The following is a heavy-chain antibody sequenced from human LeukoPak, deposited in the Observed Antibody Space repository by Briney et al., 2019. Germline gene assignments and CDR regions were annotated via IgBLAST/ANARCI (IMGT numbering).Heavy chain of an antibody. CDR1: GGSISSSSYY. Sequence: PSETLSLTCTVSGGSISSSSYYWGWIRQPPGKGLEWIGSIYYSGSTYYNPSLKSRVTISVDTSKNQFSLKLSSVTAADTAVYYCASFPVDTALVWWDYWGQGTLVTVSS. CDR2: IYYSGST. J-gene: IGHJ4*02. D-gene: IGHD5-18*01. CDR3: ASFPVDTALVWWDY. V-gene: IGHV4-39*01.